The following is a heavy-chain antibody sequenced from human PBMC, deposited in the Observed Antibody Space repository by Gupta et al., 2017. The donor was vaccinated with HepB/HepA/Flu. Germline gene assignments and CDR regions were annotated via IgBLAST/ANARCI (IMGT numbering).Heavy chain of an antibody. D-gene: IGHD2-15*01. CDR3: ARAATGYCSGGSYKHDGAGKRTCFQIRTYGMDV. CDR2: ISSSGSTI. CDR1: GFTFSSYE. V-gene: IGHV3-48*03. J-gene: IGHJ6*02. Sequence: GGGLVQPGGSLRLSCAASGFTFSSYEMNWVRQAPGKGLEWVSYISSSGSTIYYADSAKGRFTISRDNAKNPLSLQMNSRRAEDTAPYYCARAATGYCSGGSYKHDGAGKRTCFQIRTYGMDVWGQGTTVTVSS.